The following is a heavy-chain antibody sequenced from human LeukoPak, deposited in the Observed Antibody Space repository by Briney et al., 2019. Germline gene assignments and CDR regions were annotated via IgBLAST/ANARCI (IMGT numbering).Heavy chain of an antibody. J-gene: IGHJ4*02. V-gene: IGHV3-64D*06. Sequence: GGSLRLSCAASGFTFSDAWMSWVRQAPGKGLEYVSVISSNGGSTNYADSVKGRFTISRDNSKNTLYLQMSSLRAEDTAVYYCVKDRHFYYGSGSLLEYWGQGTLVTVSS. D-gene: IGHD3-10*01. CDR3: VKDRHFYYGSGSLLEY. CDR2: ISSNGGST. CDR1: GFTFSDAW.